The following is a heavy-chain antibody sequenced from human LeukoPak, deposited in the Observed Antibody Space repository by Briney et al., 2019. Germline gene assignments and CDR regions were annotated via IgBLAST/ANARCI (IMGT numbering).Heavy chain of an antibody. D-gene: IGHD6-13*01. Sequence: GGSMRLSCAASGSTFDDYGMSWVRQAPGKGLEWVSGINWNGGSTGYADSVKGRFTISRDNATNSLYLQMNSLRAEHTALYYCARGTLKAAATDFDYWGQGTLVTVSS. J-gene: IGHJ4*02. CDR1: GSTFDDYG. V-gene: IGHV3-20*04. CDR3: ARGTLKAAATDFDY. CDR2: INWNGGST.